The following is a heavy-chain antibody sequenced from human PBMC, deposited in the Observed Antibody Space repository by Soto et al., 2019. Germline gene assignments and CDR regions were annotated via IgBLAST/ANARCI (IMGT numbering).Heavy chain of an antibody. V-gene: IGHV3-23*01. D-gene: IGHD6-13*01. CDR1: GFIPSSYA. Sequence: GGSLRLSCVVSGFIPSSYAMSWVRQAPGKGLEWVSGISGSGGATSYADSVKGRFTISRDNSKNTLYLQMNSLSAEDTAIYYCAKDAIMVSSSFNYFDFWCQGALVTVSS. CDR3: AKDAIMVSSSFNYFDF. CDR2: ISGSGGAT. J-gene: IGHJ4*02.